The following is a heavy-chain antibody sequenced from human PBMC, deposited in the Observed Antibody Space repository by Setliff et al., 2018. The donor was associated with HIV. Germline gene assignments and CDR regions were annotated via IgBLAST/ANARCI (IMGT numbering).Heavy chain of an antibody. D-gene: IGHD1-26*01. CDR1: GFPFSTYW. CDR3: ATDCAVVGGTGSLDS. CDR2: IKQDGSEK. J-gene: IGHJ4*02. V-gene: IGHV3-7*05. Sequence: GGSLRLSCAASGFPFSTYWMSWVRQAPGKGLEWVANIKQDGSEKNYMDSVKGRFTISRDNAKNSLYLQMNSLRVEDTAVYYCATDCAVVGGTGSLDSWGQGTLVTVSS.